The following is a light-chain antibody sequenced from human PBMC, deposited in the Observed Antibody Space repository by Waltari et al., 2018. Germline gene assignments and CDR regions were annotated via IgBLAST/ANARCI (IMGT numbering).Light chain of an antibody. CDR2: YAS. CDR1: QSIGSN. V-gene: IGKV6-21*01. CDR3: HQSRSLPYT. J-gene: IGKJ2*01. Sequence: EIVLTQSPDFQSVTPKEKVTITCRASQSIGSNLHWYQQKLDQSPKLLIKYASQSFAGVPSRFSGSGSGTDFTLTINILEAEDAATYYCHQSRSLPYTFGQGTKLEIK.